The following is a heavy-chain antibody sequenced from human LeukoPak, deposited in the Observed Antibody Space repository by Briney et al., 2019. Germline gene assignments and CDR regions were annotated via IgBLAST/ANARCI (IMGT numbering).Heavy chain of an antibody. V-gene: IGHV3-23*01. J-gene: IGHJ4*02. Sequence: PGGSLRLSCAASGFTFSSYAMSWVRQAPGKGLEWVSAISGSGGSTYYADSVKGRFTFSRDNSKNTLYLQMNSLRAEDTAVYYCAKDPPAGYCTNGVCHDYWGQGTLVTVSS. D-gene: IGHD2-8*01. CDR1: GFTFSSYA. CDR2: ISGSGGST. CDR3: AKDPPAGYCTNGVCHDY.